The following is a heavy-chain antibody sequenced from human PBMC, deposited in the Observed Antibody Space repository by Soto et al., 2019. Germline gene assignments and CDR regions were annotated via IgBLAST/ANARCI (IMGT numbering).Heavy chain of an antibody. J-gene: IGHJ4*02. CDR3: VKEPQWLAKGALVY. V-gene: IGHV3-23*01. D-gene: IGHD6-19*01. Sequence: PGGSLRLSCAVSGFSISEYGVTWVRQPPGKGLYWVSGFSSGRGGTFYADSVRGRFTISRDDSRNMVYLQMDSLGVEDTAVYYCVKEPQWLAKGALVYWGQGTLVTVSS. CDR2: FSSGRGGT. CDR1: GFSISEYG.